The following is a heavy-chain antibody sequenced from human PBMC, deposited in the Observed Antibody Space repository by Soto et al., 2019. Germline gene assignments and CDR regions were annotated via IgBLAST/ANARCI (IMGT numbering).Heavy chain of an antibody. CDR1: GISVSTSDYY. J-gene: IGHJ4*02. V-gene: IGHV4-39*01. Sequence: SETLSLTCTVSGISVSTSDYYWGWVRQPPGKGLDWIGNIYYSGSTFYNPSLRSRVTLSVDTFKNQFSLRLNSVTAADTAVYFCTGFVVPASRNSDFDYWGQGTLVTVSS. CDR2: IYYSGST. CDR3: TGFVVPASRNSDFDY. D-gene: IGHD2-15*01.